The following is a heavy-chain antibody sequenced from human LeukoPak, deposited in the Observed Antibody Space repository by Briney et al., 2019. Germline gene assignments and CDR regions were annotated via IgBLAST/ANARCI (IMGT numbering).Heavy chain of an antibody. V-gene: IGHV4-34*01. CDR1: GGSFSGYY. J-gene: IGHJ4*02. Sequence: SETLSLTCAVYGGSFSGYYWSWIRQPPGKGLEWIGEINHSGSTNYNPSLKSRVTISVDTSKNQFSLKLSSVTAADTAVYYCARVLLWFGDRSPNFDYWGQGTLVTVSS. CDR3: ARVLLWFGDRSPNFDY. D-gene: IGHD3-10*01. CDR2: INHSGST.